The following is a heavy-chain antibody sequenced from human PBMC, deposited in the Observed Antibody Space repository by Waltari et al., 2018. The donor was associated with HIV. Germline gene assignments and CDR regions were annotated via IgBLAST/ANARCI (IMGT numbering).Heavy chain of an antibody. J-gene: IGHJ6*02. D-gene: IGHD1-1*01. Sequence: EVQLVESGGGLVQPGGSLRLSCAASGFPFRNYDLPWVRQATGKGLEWVSGIGTAGDTYYPGSVKGRFTISRENAKNSLHLQMNSLRAGDTAVYYCVRICKLNCYYYYGMDVWGQGTTVTVSS. CDR3: VRICKLNCYYYYGMDV. CDR2: IGTAGDT. V-gene: IGHV3-13*01. CDR1: GFPFRNYD.